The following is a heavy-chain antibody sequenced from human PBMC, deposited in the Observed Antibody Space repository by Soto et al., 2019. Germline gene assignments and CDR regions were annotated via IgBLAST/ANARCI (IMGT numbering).Heavy chain of an antibody. CDR3: ARDGATSYYDFWSGWAPPPDYGMDV. V-gene: IGHV1-69*01. Sequence: QVPLVQSGAEVKKPGSSVKVSCKASGGTFSSYAISWVRQAPGQGLEWMGGIIPIFGTANYAQKFQGRVTITADESTSTAYMELSSLRSEDTAVYYCARDGATSYYDFWSGWAPPPDYGMDVWGQGTTVTVSS. J-gene: IGHJ6*02. D-gene: IGHD3-3*01. CDR2: IIPIFGTA. CDR1: GGTFSSYA.